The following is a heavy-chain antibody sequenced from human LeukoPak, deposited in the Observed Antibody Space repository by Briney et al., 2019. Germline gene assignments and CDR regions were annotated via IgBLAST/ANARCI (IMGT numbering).Heavy chain of an antibody. CDR1: GGTFSSYA. CDR3: AREGKWSYYYDSSGSAPDWFDP. J-gene: IGHJ5*02. D-gene: IGHD3-22*01. CDR2: IIPIFGTA. V-gene: IGHV1-69*01. Sequence: SVKVSCEASGGTFSSYAISWVRQAPGQGLEWMGGIIPIFGTANYAQKFQGRVTITADESTSTAYMELSSLRSEDTAVYYCAREGKWSYYYDSSGSAPDWFDPWGQGTLVTVSS.